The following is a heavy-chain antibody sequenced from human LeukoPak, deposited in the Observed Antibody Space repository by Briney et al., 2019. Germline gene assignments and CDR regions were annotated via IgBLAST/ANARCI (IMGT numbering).Heavy chain of an antibody. Sequence: SQTLSLTCTVSGCSISSGAYYWSWIRQHPGQDLEWIGYSYYSGSNYYHPSLKGRVTISIDTSKNQLSLKLSSVTAADTAVYYCARGPRTASYYFDYWGQGTLVTVSS. J-gene: IGHJ4*02. CDR2: SYYSGSN. CDR3: ARGPRTASYYFDY. CDR1: GCSISSGAYY. V-gene: IGHV4-31*03.